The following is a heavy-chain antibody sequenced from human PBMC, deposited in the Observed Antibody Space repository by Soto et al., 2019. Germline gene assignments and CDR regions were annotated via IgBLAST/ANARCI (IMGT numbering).Heavy chain of an antibody. CDR3: ARDFAEGGYSYGYGLGAFDI. J-gene: IGHJ3*02. Sequence: PSQTLSVTCTVSPGSISSGGYYWSWIRQHPGKGLEWIGYIYYSGSTYYNPSLKSRVTISVDTSKNQFSLKLSSVTAADTAVYYCARDFAEGGYSYGYGLGAFDIWGQGTMVTVSS. CDR2: IYYSGST. D-gene: IGHD5-18*01. V-gene: IGHV4-31*03. CDR1: PGSISSGGYY.